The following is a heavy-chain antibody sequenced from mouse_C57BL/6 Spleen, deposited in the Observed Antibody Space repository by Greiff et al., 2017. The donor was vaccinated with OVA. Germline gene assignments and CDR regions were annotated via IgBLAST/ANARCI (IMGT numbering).Heavy chain of an antibody. CDR2: ISYDGSN. D-gene: IGHD1-1*01. J-gene: IGHJ4*01. CDR3: ARAYYGSRYDYAMDY. V-gene: IGHV3-6*01. CDR1: GYSITSGYY. Sequence: EVKLQESGPGLVKPSQSLSLTCSVTGYSITSGYYWNWIRQFPGNKLEWMGYISYDGSNNYNPSLKNRISITRDTSKNQFFLKFNSVTTEDTATYYGARAYYGSRYDYAMDYWGQGTSVTVSS.